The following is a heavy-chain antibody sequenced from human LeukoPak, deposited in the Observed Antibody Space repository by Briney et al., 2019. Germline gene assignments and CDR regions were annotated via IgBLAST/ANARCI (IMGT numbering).Heavy chain of an antibody. Sequence: PGGSLRLSCAASGFTFSGYAMSWVRQAPGKGLEWVSTITGSGGTTYYADSVKGRFTISRDNSKNTLDLQTNSLRVEDTAVYYCAKGRGYCSGGSCYSGFDYWGQGTLVTVSS. V-gene: IGHV3-23*01. CDR2: ITGSGGTT. CDR1: GFTFSGYA. J-gene: IGHJ4*02. CDR3: AKGRGYCSGGSCYSGFDY. D-gene: IGHD2-15*01.